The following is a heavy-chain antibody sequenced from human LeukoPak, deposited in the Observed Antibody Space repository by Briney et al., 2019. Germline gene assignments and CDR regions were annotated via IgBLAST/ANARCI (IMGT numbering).Heavy chain of an antibody. CDR3: ARTVKGSRSPFDY. Sequence: GRSLRLPCATSGFTFSNYAIHWVRQAPGKGLEWVADISFDGDNEYYADSVRGRFMIARDNSKNTVYLQMNSLRAEDTAVYYCARTVKGSRSPFDYWGQGTLVTVSS. J-gene: IGHJ4*02. V-gene: IGHV3-30-3*01. D-gene: IGHD4-17*01. CDR2: ISFDGDNE. CDR1: GFTFSNYA.